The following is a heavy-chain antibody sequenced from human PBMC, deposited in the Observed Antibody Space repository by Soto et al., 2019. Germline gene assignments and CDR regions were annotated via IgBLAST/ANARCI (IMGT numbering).Heavy chain of an antibody. D-gene: IGHD3-16*01. Sequence: GASVKVSCKAPRGTFNSYAISWVRQATGQGLEWMGGIIPIFGTANYAQKFQGRVTITADESTSTAYMELSSLRSEDTAVYYCARGYATYYYYGMDVWGQGTTVTVSS. V-gene: IGHV1-69*13. CDR2: IIPIFGTA. J-gene: IGHJ6*02. CDR3: ARGYATYYYYGMDV. CDR1: RGTFNSYA.